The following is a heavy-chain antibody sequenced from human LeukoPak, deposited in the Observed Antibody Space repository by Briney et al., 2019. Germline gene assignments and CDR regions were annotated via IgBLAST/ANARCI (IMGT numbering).Heavy chain of an antibody. V-gene: IGHV3-7*03. CDR1: GFTFSSYW. Sequence: SGGSLRLSCAASGFTFSSYWMSWVRQAPGKGLEWVANIKQDGSEKYYVDSVKGRFTISRGKSKNTVYLQMNSLRFEDTAMYYCAGNWFDPWGQGTLVTVYS. CDR3: AGNWFDP. CDR2: IKQDGSEK. J-gene: IGHJ5*02.